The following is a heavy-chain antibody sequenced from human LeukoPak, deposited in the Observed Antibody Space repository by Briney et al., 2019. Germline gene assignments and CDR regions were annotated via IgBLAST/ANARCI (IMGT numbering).Heavy chain of an antibody. D-gene: IGHD6-19*01. CDR1: GFTFSSYW. Sequence: PGGSLRLSCAASGFTFSSYWMSWVRQAPGKGLEWVANIKQDGSEKYYVDSVKGRFTISRDNAKNSLYLQMNSLRVEDTAVYYCALLAVASDFDYWGQGALVTVSS. CDR2: IKQDGSEK. V-gene: IGHV3-7*01. CDR3: ALLAVASDFDY. J-gene: IGHJ4*02.